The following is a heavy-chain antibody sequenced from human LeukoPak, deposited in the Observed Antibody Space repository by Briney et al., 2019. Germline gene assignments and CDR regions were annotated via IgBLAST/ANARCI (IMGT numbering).Heavy chain of an antibody. CDR2: INPSGGST. V-gene: IGHV1-46*01. D-gene: IGHD3-22*01. CDR3: AINYYDSSGPYYGMEV. Sequence: ASVKVSCKASGYTFTSYYMHWVRQAPGQGLEWMGIINPSGGSTSYAQKFQGRVTMTRDTSTSTVYMELSSLRSEDTAVYYCAINYYDSSGPYYGMEVWGQGTTVNVSS. CDR1: GYTFTSYY. J-gene: IGHJ6*02.